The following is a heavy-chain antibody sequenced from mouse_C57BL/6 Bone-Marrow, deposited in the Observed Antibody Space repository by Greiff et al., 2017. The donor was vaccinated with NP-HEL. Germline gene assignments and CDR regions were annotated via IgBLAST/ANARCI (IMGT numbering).Heavy chain of an antibody. CDR3: ARRVYYGNFIDWAMDY. CDR2: IYPRDGST. Sequence: QVQLQQSDAELVKPGASVKISCKVSGYTFTDHTIHWMQQRPEQGLEWIGYIYPRDGSTKYNEKFKGKATLTADKSSSTAYMQLNSLTSEDSAVYFCARRVYYGNFIDWAMDYWGQGTSVTVSS. J-gene: IGHJ4*01. V-gene: IGHV1-78*01. CDR1: GYTFTDHT. D-gene: IGHD2-1*01.